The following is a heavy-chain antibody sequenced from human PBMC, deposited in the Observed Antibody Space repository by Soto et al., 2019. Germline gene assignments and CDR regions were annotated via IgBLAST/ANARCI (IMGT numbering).Heavy chain of an antibody. CDR2: ISSSSSYI. V-gene: IGHV3-21*01. J-gene: IGHJ3*02. CDR1: GFTFSSYS. Sequence: GGSLRLSCAASGFTFSSYSMNWVRQAPGKGLEWVSSISSSSSYIYYADSVKGRFTISRDNAKNSLYLQMNSLRAEDTAVYYCARGGYSYGPPDAFDIWGQGTMVTVS. D-gene: IGHD5-18*01. CDR3: ARGGYSYGPPDAFDI.